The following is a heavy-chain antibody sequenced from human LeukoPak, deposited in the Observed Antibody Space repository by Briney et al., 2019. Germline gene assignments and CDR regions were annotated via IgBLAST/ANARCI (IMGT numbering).Heavy chain of an antibody. CDR2: INPSGGST. D-gene: IGHD3-16*01. CDR3: ARVSIHLGVDAFDI. J-gene: IGHJ3*02. Sequence: ASVKVSCKASGYTFTSYYMPWVRQAPGQGLEWMGIINPSGGSTSYAQKFQGRVTMTRDTSRSTTYMELSSLRSEDTAVYYCARVSIHLGVDAFDIWGQGTMVTVSS. CDR1: GYTFTSYY. V-gene: IGHV1-46*01.